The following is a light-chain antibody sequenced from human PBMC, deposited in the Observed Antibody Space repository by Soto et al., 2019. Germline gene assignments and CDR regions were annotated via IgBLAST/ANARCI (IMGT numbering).Light chain of an antibody. Sequence: SVLTQPLSASGTLGGWVTISCSGGNSNIGCSTVIWYQQLPGTARNLLIYYDNLRPSGVPDRTSASKSGTSASLAISGLQSDDEADYYCAAWDDSLNGRVFGTGTKVTVL. CDR1: NSNIGCST. CDR2: YDN. V-gene: IGLV1-44*01. CDR3: AAWDDSLNGRV. J-gene: IGLJ1*01.